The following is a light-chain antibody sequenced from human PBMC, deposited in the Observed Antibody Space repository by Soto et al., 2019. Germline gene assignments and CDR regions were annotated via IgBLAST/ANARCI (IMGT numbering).Light chain of an antibody. J-gene: IGKJ2*01. CDR3: QQLNSYPLT. CDR2: AAS. CDR1: QDIDNY. V-gene: IGKV1-9*01. Sequence: DVQLTQSPSFLSASVGDRVTITCRASQDIDNYLAWNQHKPGKAPKLLIYAASTLQSGVPSRFSGSGSGTEFHLTITSLQPEDFATYYCQQLNSYPLTFGQGTKLEMK.